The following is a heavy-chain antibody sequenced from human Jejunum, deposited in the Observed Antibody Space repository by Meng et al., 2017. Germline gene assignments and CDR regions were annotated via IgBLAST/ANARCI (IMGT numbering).Heavy chain of an antibody. Sequence: QVHLVQSGAWVTKPGASVKVSCQAFGDTFGGYYVNWVRQAPGQGLEYMGRIMPDSGYSTYVQRFQDRVTMTTDTSISTVYMELSRLTSDDTAVYYCASHQRGFDIDTAPNWGQGTLVTVSS. CDR2: IMPDSGYS. CDR1: GDTFGGYY. CDR3: ASHQRGFDIDTAPN. D-gene: IGHD2-2*01. V-gene: IGHV1-2*06. J-gene: IGHJ4*02.